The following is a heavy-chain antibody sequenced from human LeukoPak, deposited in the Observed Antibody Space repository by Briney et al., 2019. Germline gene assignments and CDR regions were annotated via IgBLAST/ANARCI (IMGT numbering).Heavy chain of an antibody. Sequence: PGGSLRLSCAASGFTFDDYAMHWVRQAPGKGLEWVSLISWDGGSTYYADSVKGRFTISRDNSKNSLYLQMNSLRAEDTALYYCAKDMSQVGYSYGSIDCWGQGTPVTVSS. J-gene: IGHJ4*02. CDR3: AKDMSQVGYSYGSIDC. D-gene: IGHD5-18*01. CDR2: ISWDGGST. V-gene: IGHV3-43D*03. CDR1: GFTFDDYA.